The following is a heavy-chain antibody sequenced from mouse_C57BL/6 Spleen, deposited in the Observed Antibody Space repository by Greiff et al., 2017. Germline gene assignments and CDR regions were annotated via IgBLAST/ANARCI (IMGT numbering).Heavy chain of an antibody. CDR3: ARPGYYGSSSGGYFDV. J-gene: IGHJ1*03. Sequence: EVQGVESGGDLVKPGGSLKLSCAASGFTFSSYGMSWVRQTPDKRLEWVATISSGGSYTYYPDSVKGRFTISRDNAKNTLYLQMSSLKSEDTAMYYCARPGYYGSSSGGYFDVWGTGTTVTVSS. CDR1: GFTFSSYG. D-gene: IGHD1-1*01. V-gene: IGHV5-6*01. CDR2: ISSGGSYT.